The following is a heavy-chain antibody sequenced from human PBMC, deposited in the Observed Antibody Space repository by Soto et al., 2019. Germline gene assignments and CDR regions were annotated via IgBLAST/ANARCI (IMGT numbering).Heavy chain of an antibody. CDR1: VFTFSSYS. V-gene: IGHV3-21*01. D-gene: IGHD3-22*01. CDR2: ISSSSSYI. Sequence: GWSLRLSCSASVFTFSSYSMNWCRQAPGKGLEWVSSISSSSSYIYYADSVKGRFTISRDNAKNSLYLQMNSLRAEDTAVYYCARGPVGSSGAYYFDYWGQGTLVTVSS. CDR3: ARGPVGSSGAYYFDY. J-gene: IGHJ4*02.